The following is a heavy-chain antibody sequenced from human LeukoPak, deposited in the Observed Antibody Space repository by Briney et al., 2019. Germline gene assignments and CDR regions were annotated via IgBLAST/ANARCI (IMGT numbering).Heavy chain of an antibody. CDR3: ARGRGLPVRPPNEGFLDY. V-gene: IGHV3-23*01. CDR1: GFTFSSRT. D-gene: IGHD6-6*01. Sequence: PGGSLRLSCAASGFTFSSRTMSWVRQAPGKGLEWVSGISGSGVNTYYANSVKGRFTISRDKFMNTLYLQMNSLRAEDTAVYYCARGRGLPVRPPNEGFLDYWGRGTLVTVSS. CDR2: ISGSGVNT. J-gene: IGHJ4*02.